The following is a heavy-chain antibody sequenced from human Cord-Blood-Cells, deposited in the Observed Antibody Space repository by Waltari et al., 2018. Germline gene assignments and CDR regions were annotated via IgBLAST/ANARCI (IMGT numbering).Heavy chain of an antibody. CDR1: GGSISSSSYY. D-gene: IGHD6-6*01. J-gene: IGHJ4*02. V-gene: IGHV4-39*01. Sequence: QLQLQESGPGLVTPSETLSLTCTVSGGSISSSSYYWGWIREPPGKGLEWIGSIYYSGSTYYNPSLKSRVTISVDTSKNQFSLKLSSVTAADTAVYYCVRHEREGQLVNFDYWGQGTLVTVSS. CDR3: VRHEREGQLVNFDY. CDR2: IYYSGST.